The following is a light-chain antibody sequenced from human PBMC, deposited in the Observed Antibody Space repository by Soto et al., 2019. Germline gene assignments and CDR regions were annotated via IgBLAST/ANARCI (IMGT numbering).Light chain of an antibody. CDR3: QQSYSTKIT. CDR2: AAS. Sequence: DIQMTQSPSSLSASVGDRVTITCRASQTISRNLNWYQQKPGKAPKLLIYAASSLQSGVQSTFSGSGYGTDFTLTISSLQPEDFATYYCQQSYSTKITFGHRTKVD. J-gene: IGKJ3*01. CDR1: QTISRN. V-gene: IGKV1-39*01.